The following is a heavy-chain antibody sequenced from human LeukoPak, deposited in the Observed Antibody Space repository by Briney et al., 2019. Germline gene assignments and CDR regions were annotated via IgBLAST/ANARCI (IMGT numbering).Heavy chain of an antibody. V-gene: IGHV1-2*02. CDR3: ARPSSPGDYVSGWFDP. J-gene: IGHJ5*02. CDR1: GYTFTGYY. D-gene: IGHD3-16*01. Sequence: ASVKVSCKASGYTFTGYYMHWVRQAPGQGLEWMGWINPNSGGTSYAQKFQGRVTMTRDTSISTAYMELSRLRSDDTAVYYCARPSSPGDYVSGWFDPWGQGTLVTVSS. CDR2: INPNSGGT.